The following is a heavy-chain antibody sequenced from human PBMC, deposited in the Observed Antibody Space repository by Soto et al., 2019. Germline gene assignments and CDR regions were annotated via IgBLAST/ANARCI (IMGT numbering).Heavy chain of an antibody. V-gene: IGHV3-48*01. J-gene: IGHJ3*02. Sequence: GGSLRLSCAASGFTFSSYSMNWVRQAPGKGLEWVSYISSSSSTIYYADSVKGRFTISRDNAKNSLYLQMNSLRAEDTAVYYCARVERGTATTVVDAFDIWGPGTMVTVSS. D-gene: IGHD1-1*01. CDR2: ISSSSSTI. CDR1: GFTFSSYS. CDR3: ARVERGTATTVVDAFDI.